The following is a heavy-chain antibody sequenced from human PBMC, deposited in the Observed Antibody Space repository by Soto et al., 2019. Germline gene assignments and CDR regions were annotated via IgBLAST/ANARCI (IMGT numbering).Heavy chain of an antibody. D-gene: IGHD2-21*02. CDR2: ISWNSGSI. J-gene: IGHJ4*02. CDR3: AKDRDPGLEKYYFDY. Sequence: SLRLSCAASGFTFDDYAMHWVRQAPGKGLEWVSGISWNSGSIGYADSVKGRFTISRDNAKNSLYLQMNSLRAEDTALYYCAKDRDPGLEKYYFDYWGQGTLVTVSS. CDR1: GFTFDDYA. V-gene: IGHV3-9*01.